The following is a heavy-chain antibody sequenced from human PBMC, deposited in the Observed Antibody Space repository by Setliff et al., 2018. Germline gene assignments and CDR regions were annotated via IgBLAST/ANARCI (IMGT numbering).Heavy chain of an antibody. D-gene: IGHD3-16*01. V-gene: IGHV3-15*07. CDR2: IKGKNDGLAT. CDR1: GFTFSNAW. CDR3: TTDPSPTFGGVIGAAFDF. Sequence: GESLKISCAASGFTFSNAWMNWVRQAPGKGLEWVGRIKGKNDGLATDYAAPVKGRFTISRDDSKNTLYLQMNSLKTEDTAVYYCTTDPSPTFGGVIGAAFDFWGQGTMVTVSS. J-gene: IGHJ3*01.